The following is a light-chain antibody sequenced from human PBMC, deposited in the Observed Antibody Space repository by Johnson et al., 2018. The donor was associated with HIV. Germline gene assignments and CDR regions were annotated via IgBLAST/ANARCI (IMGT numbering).Light chain of an antibody. V-gene: IGLV1-51*02. J-gene: IGLJ1*01. CDR2: ESN. Sequence: TISCSGSSSNIGNNYVSWYQQLPGTAPKLLIYESNKRPSGIPDRFSGSKSGTSATLGITGLQTGDEADYYCGTWDSSLSTYVFGTGTKVTVL. CDR3: GTWDSSLSTYV. CDR1: SSNIGNNY.